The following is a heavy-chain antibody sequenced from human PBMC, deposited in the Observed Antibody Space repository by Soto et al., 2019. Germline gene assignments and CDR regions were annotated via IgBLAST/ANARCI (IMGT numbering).Heavy chain of an antibody. CDR1: GYIFTTYS. D-gene: IGHD6-25*01. Sequence: QVQLVQSGAEMKRPGASVILSCKASGYIFTTYSIHWVRQTAGQGLEWLAKVDPRDGSTGYAQKFRGRVSRASDKYTGTVSMEVSSLTSDDTATYYSARVLSSGREFEYWGPGTQVTVSS. CDR2: VDPRDGST. J-gene: IGHJ4*02. CDR3: ARVLSSGREFEY. V-gene: IGHV1-46*01.